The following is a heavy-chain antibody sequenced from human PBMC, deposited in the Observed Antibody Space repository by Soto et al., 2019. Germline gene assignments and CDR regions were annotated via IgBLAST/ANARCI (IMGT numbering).Heavy chain of an antibody. D-gene: IGHD3-22*01. J-gene: IGHJ5*02. CDR3: AKVLDAYYDSSGLPNWFDP. CDR2: ISYDGSNK. CDR1: GFTFSSYG. Sequence: QVQLVESGGGVVQPGRSLRLSCAASGFTFSSYGMHWVRQAPGKGLEWVGVISYDGSNKYYADSVKGRFTISRDNSKNTRYLQMNSLRAEDTAVYYCAKVLDAYYDSSGLPNWFDPWGQGTLVTVSS. V-gene: IGHV3-30*18.